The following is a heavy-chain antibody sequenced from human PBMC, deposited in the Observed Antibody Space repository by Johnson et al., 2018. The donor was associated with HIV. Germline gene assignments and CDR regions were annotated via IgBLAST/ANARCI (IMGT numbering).Heavy chain of an antibody. J-gene: IGHJ3*02. CDR3: ARESTNLYYVDI. CDR2: ISTSGSTL. D-gene: IGHD3-10*02. V-gene: IGHV3-48*01. Sequence: EVQLVESGGGLVQPGGSLRLSCAASGFTFSSYWMSWVRQAPGKGLEWVSFISTSGSTLHHADSVKGRFTIPRDNSKNTLYLQMNSLRAEDTAVYYCARESTNLYYVDIWGQGTMVTVSS. CDR1: GFTFSSYW.